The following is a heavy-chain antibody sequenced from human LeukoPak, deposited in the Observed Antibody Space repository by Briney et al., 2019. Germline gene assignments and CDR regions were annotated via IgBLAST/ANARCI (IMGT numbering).Heavy chain of an antibody. CDR2: ISGSDDGT. Sequence: GGSLRLSCAASGFTFSTYAMSWVRRVPGKGLEWVSAISGSDDGTYYADSVKGRFTISRDNSRNTLYLQMNTLRAEDTAVYFCAKSPVSSCRGSFCYPFDYWGQGTLVTVSS. CDR3: AKSPVSSCRGSFCYPFDY. V-gene: IGHV3-23*01. CDR1: GFTFSTYA. D-gene: IGHD2-15*01. J-gene: IGHJ4*02.